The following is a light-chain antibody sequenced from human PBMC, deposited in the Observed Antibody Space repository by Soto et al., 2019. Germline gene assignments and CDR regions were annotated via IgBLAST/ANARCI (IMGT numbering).Light chain of an antibody. J-gene: IGLJ3*02. CDR2: ATS. CDR3: TSFARGSTLV. CDR1: SSDVGTYNL. Sequence: QSALTQPAAVSGSPGQSITISCTGTSSDVGTYNLVSWYQQYPGKAPKLMIYATSKRPSGVSNRFSGSKSGDTASLTISGLQAEDEGDYYCTSFARGSTLVFGGGTKLTVL. V-gene: IGLV2-23*01.